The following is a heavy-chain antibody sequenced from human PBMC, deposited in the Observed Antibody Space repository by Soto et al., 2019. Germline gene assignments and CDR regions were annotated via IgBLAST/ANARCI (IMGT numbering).Heavy chain of an antibody. CDR1: GDSVSSNSAA. V-gene: IGHV6-1*01. J-gene: IGHJ6*03. CDR3: ARSTYCTNGVCYQDNYYYYYMDV. Sequence: SQTLSLTCAISGDSVSSNSAAWTWIRQSPSRGLEWLGRTYYRSKWYNDYAVSVKSRITINPDTSKNQFSLQLNSVTPEDTAVYYCARSTYCTNGVCYQDNYYYYYMDVWGKGTTVTVSS. D-gene: IGHD2-8*01. CDR2: TYYRSKWYN.